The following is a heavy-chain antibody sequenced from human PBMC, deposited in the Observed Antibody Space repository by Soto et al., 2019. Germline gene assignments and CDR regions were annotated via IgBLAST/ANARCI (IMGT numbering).Heavy chain of an antibody. Sequence: PSETLSLTCAVHGGSFSGYYWDWIRQPPGKGLEWIGEVNHGGTSNYNPSLKSRAIISVDTSKNQFSLKLSSVTAADTAVYYCASPRTYNLLTTNPWGQGTLVTVSS. CDR1: GGSFSGYY. CDR2: VNHGGTS. V-gene: IGHV4-34*01. CDR3: ASPRTYNLLTTNP. D-gene: IGHD3-9*01. J-gene: IGHJ5*02.